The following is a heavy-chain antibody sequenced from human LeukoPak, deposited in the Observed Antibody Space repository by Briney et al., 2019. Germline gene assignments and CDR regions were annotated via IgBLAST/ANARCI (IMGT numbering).Heavy chain of an antibody. CDR2: IYSSGST. CDR1: GFTFSSYN. Sequence: GSLRLSCAASGFTFSSYNMNWVRQAPGKGLEGIGYIYSSGSTSYNPSLKSRVTISVDTSKNQFSLKLRSVTAADTALYYCARVTTVIRGSYYFDYWGQGTLVTASS. J-gene: IGHJ4*02. V-gene: IGHV4-59*01. CDR3: ARVTTVIRGSYYFDY. D-gene: IGHD3-10*01.